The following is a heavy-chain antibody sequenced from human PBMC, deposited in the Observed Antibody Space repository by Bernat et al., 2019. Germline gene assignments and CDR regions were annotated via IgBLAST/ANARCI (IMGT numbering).Heavy chain of an antibody. CDR1: GFTFSSYG. D-gene: IGHD2-15*01. CDR2: IWYDGSNK. V-gene: IGHV3-33*01. J-gene: IGHJ4*02. Sequence: QVQLVESGGGVVQPGRSLRLSCAASGFTFSSYGMHWVRQAPGKGLEWVAVIWYDGSNKYYADSVKGRFTISRDNSKNTLYLQMNSLRAEDTAVYYCARDSVRYCSGGSCYLIYWGQGTLVTVSS. CDR3: ARDSVRYCSGGSCYLIY.